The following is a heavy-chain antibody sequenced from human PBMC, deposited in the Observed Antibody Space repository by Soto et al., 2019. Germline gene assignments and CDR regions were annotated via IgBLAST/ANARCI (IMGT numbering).Heavy chain of an antibody. D-gene: IGHD5-12*01. CDR1: GYSFTSYW. J-gene: IGHJ6*02. CDR3: ARLGPIVATTTEDYYYYGMDV. Sequence: PGDSLKIPCNGSGYSFTSYWIGWVLQMPGKGLEWMGIIYPGDSDTRYSPSFQGQVTISADKSISTAYLQWSSLKASDTAMYYCARLGPIVATTTEDYYYYGMDVWGQGTTVTVSS. V-gene: IGHV5-51*01. CDR2: IYPGDSDT.